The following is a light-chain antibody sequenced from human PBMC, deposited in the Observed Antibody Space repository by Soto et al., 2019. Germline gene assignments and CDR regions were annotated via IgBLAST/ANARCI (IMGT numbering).Light chain of an antibody. CDR2: DAS. CDR1: QGISTA. Sequence: ALQLTQSPSSLSASVGDRVTITCRASQGISTALAWYQQRPGKAPKVLIYDASNLQGGVPSRFSGSGSGTDFTLTITSLQPEDFASYYCQQFHNYPLSFGGGTKVDIK. J-gene: IGKJ4*01. CDR3: QQFHNYPLS. V-gene: IGKV1D-13*01.